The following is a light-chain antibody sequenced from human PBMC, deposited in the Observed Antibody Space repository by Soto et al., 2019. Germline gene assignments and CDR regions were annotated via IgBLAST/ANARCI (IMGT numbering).Light chain of an antibody. CDR3: QQYNSYPWT. CDR2: DAS. J-gene: IGKJ1*01. CDR1: QSISSW. V-gene: IGKV1-5*01. Sequence: DIQMTQSPSTLSASVGDRVTITCRASQSISSWLAWYQQKPGKAPKLLIYDASSLESGVPSRFSGSGSGTEFTLTISSLQPADFATYYCQQYNSYPWTFGQGTKVELK.